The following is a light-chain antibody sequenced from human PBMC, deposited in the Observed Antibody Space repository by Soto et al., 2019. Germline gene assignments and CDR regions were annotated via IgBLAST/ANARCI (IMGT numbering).Light chain of an antibody. CDR3: QQYGFSPIS. Sequence: EVVLTQSPGTLSLSPGERVTLSCRASQTVTNDYLAWYQQKDGQAPRLLIYDASTRATGVPDRFSGSGSGPEYTLTITRLEPEDFEVYSCQQYGFSPISFGQGTRLDIX. J-gene: IGKJ5*01. CDR2: DAS. V-gene: IGKV3-20*01. CDR1: QTVTNDY.